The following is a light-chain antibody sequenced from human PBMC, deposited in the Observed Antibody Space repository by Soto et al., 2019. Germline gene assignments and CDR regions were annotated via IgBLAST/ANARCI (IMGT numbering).Light chain of an antibody. CDR1: SSDVGNYNL. J-gene: IGLJ3*02. V-gene: IGLV2-23*01. CDR2: EGS. CDR3: CSYAGSNTLV. Sequence: QSVLTQPAYVSGSPGQSITISCTGTSSDVGNYNLVSWYQQHPGKAPKLMISEGSKRPSGVSNRFSGHKSGNTASLTISGLQPEDEADYYCCSYAGSNTLVFGGGTKLTVL.